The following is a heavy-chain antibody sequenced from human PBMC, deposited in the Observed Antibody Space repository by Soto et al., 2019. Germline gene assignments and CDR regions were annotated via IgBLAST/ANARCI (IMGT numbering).Heavy chain of an antibody. CDR1: GYTFTSYY. J-gene: IGHJ6*02. D-gene: IGHD3-16*01. CDR2: INPSGGST. CDR3: ARGYDYVWGSPAGAYGMDV. Sequence: QVQLVQSGAEVKKPGASVKVSCKASGYTFTSYYMHWVRQAPGQGLEWMGIINPSGGSTSYAQKFQGRVTMTRDTSTNTVYMELSSLRSEDTAVYYCARGYDYVWGSPAGAYGMDVWGQGTTVTVSS. V-gene: IGHV1-46*01.